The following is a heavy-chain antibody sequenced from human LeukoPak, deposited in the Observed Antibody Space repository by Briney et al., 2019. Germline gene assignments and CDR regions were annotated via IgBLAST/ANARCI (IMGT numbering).Heavy chain of an antibody. CDR3: AKKDTILYYFGMDL. CDR1: GFTFSDYY. CDR2: ISSSGNTI. D-gene: IGHD3-10*01. V-gene: IGHV3-11*01. J-gene: IGHJ6*02. Sequence: PGGSLRLSCEASGFTFSDYYMSWIRQAPGKGLEWVSYISSSGNTIYYADSVKGRFTVSRDNAKNSLYLQMNSLRAEDTAVYYCAKKDTILYYFGMDLWGQGTTVTVSS.